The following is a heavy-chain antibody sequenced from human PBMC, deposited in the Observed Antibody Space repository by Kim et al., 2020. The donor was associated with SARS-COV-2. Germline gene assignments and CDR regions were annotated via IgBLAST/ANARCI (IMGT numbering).Heavy chain of an antibody. CDR1: GFTFISYA. CDR2: ISGSGGST. D-gene: IGHD3-10*01. Sequence: GGSLRLSCAASGFTFISYAMSWVRQAPGKGLEWVSAISGSGGSTYYADSVKGRFTISRDNSKNTLYLQMNSLRAEDTAVYYCAKSLPRTYGSGSYSSNWYCDRWGRGTMVTVSS. CDR3: AKSLPRTYGSGSYSSNWYCDR. J-gene: IGHJ2*01. V-gene: IGHV3-23*01.